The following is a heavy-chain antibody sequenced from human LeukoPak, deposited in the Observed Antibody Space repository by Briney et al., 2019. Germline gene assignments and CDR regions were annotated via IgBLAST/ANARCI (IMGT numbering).Heavy chain of an antibody. CDR1: GFNIGSYA. CDR3: TTTYHYDSSPGSFDY. CDR2: IKSKADGGIS. D-gene: IGHD3-22*01. J-gene: IGHJ4*02. V-gene: IGHV3-15*01. Sequence: GGSLRLSCAASGFNIGSYAMSWVRQAPGKGLEWVGRIKSKADGGISDYAEPVKGRFTFSRDDSKNTLYLLMNGLKTEDTAVYYCTTTYHYDSSPGSFDYWGQGTLVTVSS.